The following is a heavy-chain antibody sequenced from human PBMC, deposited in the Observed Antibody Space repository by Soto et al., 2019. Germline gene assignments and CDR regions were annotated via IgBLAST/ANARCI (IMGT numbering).Heavy chain of an antibody. CDR2: ISGSGAST. D-gene: IGHD7-27*01. CDR1: GFTFSSYA. V-gene: IGHV3-23*01. Sequence: EVQLLESGGGLVQPGGSLRLSCAASGFTFSSYAMSWVRQAPGKGLEWVSGISGSGASTYDADSVKGRFTISRDNSKNTLYLQMNSLRAEDTAVYYCAKDLRGLGRSPSYGLDVWGQGTTVTVSS. J-gene: IGHJ6*02. CDR3: AKDLRGLGRSPSYGLDV.